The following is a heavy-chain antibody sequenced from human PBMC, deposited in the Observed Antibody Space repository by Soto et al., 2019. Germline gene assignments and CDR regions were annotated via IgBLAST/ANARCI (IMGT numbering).Heavy chain of an antibody. Sequence: SVKVSCKASGGTFSSYAISWVRQAPGQGLEWMGGIIPIFGTANYAQKFQGRVTITADESTSTAYMELSSLRSEDTAVYYCARGRRDSSGWYDFDYWGQGTLVTVSS. J-gene: IGHJ4*02. CDR3: ARGRRDSSGWYDFDY. D-gene: IGHD6-19*01. CDR1: GGTFSSYA. CDR2: IIPIFGTA. V-gene: IGHV1-69*13.